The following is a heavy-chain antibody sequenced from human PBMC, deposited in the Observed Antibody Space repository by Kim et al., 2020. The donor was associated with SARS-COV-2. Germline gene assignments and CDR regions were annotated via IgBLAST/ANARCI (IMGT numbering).Heavy chain of an antibody. J-gene: IGHJ4*02. Sequence: GGSLRLSCAASGFTFSSYGMHWVRQAPGKGLEWVAIISYDGSDTYYADSVKGRFTISRDNSKNTLYLQMNSLRAEDTAVYYCAKEQRPVTTPSFDYWGQGTLVTVSS. V-gene: IGHV3-30*18. CDR1: GFTFSSYG. D-gene: IGHD4-4*01. CDR2: ISYDGSDT. CDR3: AKEQRPVTTPSFDY.